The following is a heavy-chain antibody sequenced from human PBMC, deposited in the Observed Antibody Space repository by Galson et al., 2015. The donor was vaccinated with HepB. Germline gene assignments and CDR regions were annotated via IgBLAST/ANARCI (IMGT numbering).Heavy chain of an antibody. V-gene: IGHV1-69*13. D-gene: IGHD6-19*01. CDR1: GGTFSSYA. CDR3: ARRIAVAGTDYFDY. Sequence: SVKVSCKASGGTFSSYAISWVRQAPGQGLEWMGGIIPIFGTANYAQRFQGRVTITADESTSTAYMELSSLRSEDTAVYYCARRIAVAGTDYFDYWGQGTLVTVSS. J-gene: IGHJ4*02. CDR2: IIPIFGTA.